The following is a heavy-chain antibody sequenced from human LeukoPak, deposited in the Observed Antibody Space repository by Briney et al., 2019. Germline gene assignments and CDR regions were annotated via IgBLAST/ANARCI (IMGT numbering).Heavy chain of an antibody. V-gene: IGHV1-69*13. J-gene: IGHJ4*02. Sequence: SVKVSCKASGGTFSSYAISWVRRAPGQGLEWMGGIIPIFGTANYAQKFQGRVTITADESTSTAYMELSSLRSEDTAVYYCARDPVVTAIQGGYYFDYWGQGTLVTVSS. CDR3: ARDPVVTAIQGGYYFDY. CDR1: GGTFSSYA. CDR2: IIPIFGTA. D-gene: IGHD2-21*02.